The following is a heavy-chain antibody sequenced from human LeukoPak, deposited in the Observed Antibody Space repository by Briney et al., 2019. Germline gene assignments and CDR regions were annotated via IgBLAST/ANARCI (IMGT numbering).Heavy chain of an antibody. Sequence: ASVKVSCKASGFTFTSHDYNWVRQATGQGLEWMGGIIPIFGTANYAQKFQGRVTITADESTSTAYMELSSLRSEDTAVYYCARVGAVAGIFNNWFDPWGQGTLVTVSS. CDR3: ARVGAVAGIFNNWFDP. CDR2: IIPIFGTA. D-gene: IGHD6-19*01. CDR1: GFTFTSHD. J-gene: IGHJ5*02. V-gene: IGHV1-69*13.